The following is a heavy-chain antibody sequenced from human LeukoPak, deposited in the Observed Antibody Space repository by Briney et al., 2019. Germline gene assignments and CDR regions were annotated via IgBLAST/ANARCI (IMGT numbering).Heavy chain of an antibody. CDR2: IYHSGST. J-gene: IGHJ2*01. CDR3: ASLDGDWYFDL. D-gene: IGHD5-24*01. V-gene: IGHV4-38-2*02. Sequence: SETLSLTCTVSGYSISSGYYWGWIRQPPGKGLEWIGSIYHSGSTYYNPSLKSRVTISVDTSKNQFSLKLSSVTAADTAVYYCASLDGDWYFDLWGRGTLVTVSS. CDR1: GYSISSGYY.